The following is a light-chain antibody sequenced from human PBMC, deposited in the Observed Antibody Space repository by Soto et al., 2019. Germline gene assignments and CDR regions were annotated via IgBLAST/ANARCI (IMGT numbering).Light chain of an antibody. J-gene: IGLJ1*01. V-gene: IGLV2-14*01. Sequence: QSALTQPASVSGSPGQSITISCTGTSSDVGGYNYVSWYQQHPGKAPKLMIYEVNNRPSGVSNRFSGSKSGNTASLTISGLQAEDEADYYCSSYTSSSTPCVFGTGTKVTVL. CDR3: SSYTSSSTPCV. CDR2: EVN. CDR1: SSDVGGYNY.